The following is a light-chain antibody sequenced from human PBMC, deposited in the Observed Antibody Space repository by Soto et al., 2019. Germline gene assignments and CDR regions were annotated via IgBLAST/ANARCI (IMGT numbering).Light chain of an antibody. Sequence: DIVMTQSPLSLPVTPGEPASISCKSRQRLLHSDGKTYLYWYLQKPGQSPQLLIYEVSTRVSGVPDRFSGSGSGTDFTLEISRVETDDVGIYYCMQSTQLPPTFGQGTRLEIK. V-gene: IGKV2D-29*02. CDR2: EVS. CDR3: MQSTQLPPT. CDR1: QRLLHSDGKTY. J-gene: IGKJ5*01.